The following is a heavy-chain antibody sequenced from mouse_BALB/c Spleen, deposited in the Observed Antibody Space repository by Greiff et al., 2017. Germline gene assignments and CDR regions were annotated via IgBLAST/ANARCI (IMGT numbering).Heavy chain of an antibody. Sequence: QVQLQQSGAELVKPGASVKLSCKASGYTFTSYWMHWVKQRPGQGLEWIGEINPSNGRTNYNEKFKSKATLTVDKSSSTAYMQLSSLTSEDSAVYYCASGGAATYYWYFDVWGAGTTVTVSS. D-gene: IGHD1-2*01. CDR3: ASGGAATYYWYFDV. V-gene: IGHV1S81*02. CDR1: GYTFTSYW. J-gene: IGHJ1*01. CDR2: INPSNGRT.